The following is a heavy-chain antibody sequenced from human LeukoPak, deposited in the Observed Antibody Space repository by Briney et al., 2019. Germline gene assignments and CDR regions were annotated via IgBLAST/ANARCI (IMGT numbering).Heavy chain of an antibody. V-gene: IGHV4-39*01. D-gene: IGHD3-16*02. CDR3: ARHPSNDYVWGIYREH. Sequence: SETLSLTCTVSGGSMSSNSYYWGWIRQPPGKGLEWIGSLDYSGSTYYNPSLRSRVAISIDTSRKHLSLKVNSVTATDTAVYYCARHPSNDYVWGIYREHWGQGILVTVSS. CDR2: LDYSGST. CDR1: GGSMSSNSYY. J-gene: IGHJ4*02.